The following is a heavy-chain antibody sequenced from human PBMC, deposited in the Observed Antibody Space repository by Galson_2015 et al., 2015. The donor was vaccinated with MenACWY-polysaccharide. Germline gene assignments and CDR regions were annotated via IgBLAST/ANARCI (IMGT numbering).Heavy chain of an antibody. CDR1: GFTFSSYG. Sequence: SLRLSCAASGFTFSSYGMHWVRQAPGKGLEWVAVISYDGNNKCYADSMKGRFTVSRDNSKNTLYLQMNSLTAEDTAVYYCAKDLSIYDILTGTRKLTYYFDNWGQGTLVTVSS. D-gene: IGHD3-9*01. V-gene: IGHV3-30*18. CDR2: ISYDGNNK. CDR3: AKDLSIYDILTGTRKLTYYFDN. J-gene: IGHJ4*02.